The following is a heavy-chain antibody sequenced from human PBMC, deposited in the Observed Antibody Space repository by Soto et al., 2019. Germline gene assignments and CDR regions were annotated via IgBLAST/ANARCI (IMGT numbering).Heavy chain of an antibody. J-gene: IGHJ5*02. CDR2: IYTSGST. Sequence: PSETLSLTCTVSGASISSYSWSWIRQPAGKGLEYIGHIYTSGSTNYNPSLKSRVTMSMETSKNQFSLKLTSVTAADTAIYYCARLQLYCGRTTCYYHWFDPWGPAPLATVS. CDR1: GASISSYS. CDR3: ARLQLYCGRTTCYYHWFDP. D-gene: IGHD2-2*01. V-gene: IGHV4-4*07.